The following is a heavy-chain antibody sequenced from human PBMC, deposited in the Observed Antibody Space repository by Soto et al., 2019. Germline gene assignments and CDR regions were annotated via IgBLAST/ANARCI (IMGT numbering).Heavy chain of an antibody. J-gene: IGHJ4*02. V-gene: IGHV4-59*01. CDR2: IYYSGST. CDR3: AGVVANGYYVDY. D-gene: IGHD5-12*01. CDR1: GGSLSSYD. Sequence: XTLSLPGTVSGGSLSSYDWSWIRQPPGKGLEWIGYIYYSGSTNYNPSLKSRVTISVDTSKNQFSLKLSSVTAADTAVYYCAGVVANGYYVDYWGKGTLV.